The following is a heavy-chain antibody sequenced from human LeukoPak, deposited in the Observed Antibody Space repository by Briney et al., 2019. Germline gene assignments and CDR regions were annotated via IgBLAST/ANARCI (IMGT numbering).Heavy chain of an antibody. Sequence: GGSLRLSCAASGFTFSSYSMNWVRQAPGKGLEWVSSISSSSSSYIYYADSVKGRFTISRDNAKNSLYLRMNSLRAEDTAVYYCASRYCSSTSCYQPYGDYASFMEYWGQGTLVTVSS. CDR1: GFTFSSYS. D-gene: IGHD2-2*01. V-gene: IGHV3-21*01. CDR3: ASRYCSSTSCYQPYGDYASFMEY. CDR2: ISSSSSSYI. J-gene: IGHJ4*02.